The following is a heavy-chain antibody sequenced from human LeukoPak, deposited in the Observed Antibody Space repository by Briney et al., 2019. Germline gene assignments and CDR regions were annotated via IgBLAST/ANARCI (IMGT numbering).Heavy chain of an antibody. V-gene: IGHV3-15*01. J-gene: IGHJ4*02. D-gene: IGHD6-19*01. CDR2: IKSKTDGGTT. CDR1: GFTFSNAW. CDR3: TTDYQAVAFFDY. Sequence: PGGSLRLSCAASGFTFSNAWMSWVRQAPGKGLEWVGRIKSKTDGGTTDYAAPVEGRFTISRDDSKNTLYLQMNSLKTEDTAVYYCTTDYQAVAFFDYWGQGTLVTVSS.